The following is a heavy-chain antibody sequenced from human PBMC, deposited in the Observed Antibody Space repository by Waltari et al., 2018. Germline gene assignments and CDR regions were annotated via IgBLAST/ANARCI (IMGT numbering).Heavy chain of an antibody. J-gene: IGHJ4*02. V-gene: IGHV4-38-2*02. CDR3: ARERGGFFGVVINPLGVDY. D-gene: IGHD3-3*01. CDR1: GYSISSGYY. Sequence: QVQLQESGPGLVKPSETLSLTCAVSGYSISSGYYWGWIRQPPGKGLEWIGSIYHSGSTYYNPSLKSRVTISVDTSKNQFALKLSSVTAADTAVYYCARERGGFFGVVINPLGVDYWGQGTLVTVSS. CDR2: IYHSGST.